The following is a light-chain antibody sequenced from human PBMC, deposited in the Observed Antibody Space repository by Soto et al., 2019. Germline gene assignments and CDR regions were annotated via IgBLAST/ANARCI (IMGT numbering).Light chain of an antibody. CDR2: EVS. Sequence: QSALTQPPSASGSPGQSVTISCTGTSSDVGGFNYVSWYQQHPGKAPKLMIYEVSKLPSGVPDRFSGSKSGNTASLTVSGLQAEDEADYYCTSYAGDTSLGVLGGGTKLTVL. V-gene: IGLV2-8*01. J-gene: IGLJ3*02. CDR1: SSDVGGFNY. CDR3: TSYAGDTSLGV.